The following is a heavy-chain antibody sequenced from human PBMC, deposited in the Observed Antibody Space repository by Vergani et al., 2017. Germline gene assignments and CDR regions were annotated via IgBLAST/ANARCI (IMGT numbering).Heavy chain of an antibody. V-gene: IGHV1-69*18. CDR1: GFTFSSYA. CDR3: ARSTGDDAFDI. D-gene: IGHD7-27*01. J-gene: IGHJ3*02. CDR2: IIPIFGTA. Sequence: VQLVESGGGLVQPGGSLRLSCAASGFTFSSYAISWVRQAPGQGLEWMGRIIPIFGTANYAKKFQGRVTITADESTSTAYMELRSLRSDDTAVYYCARSTGDDAFDIWGQGTMVTVSS.